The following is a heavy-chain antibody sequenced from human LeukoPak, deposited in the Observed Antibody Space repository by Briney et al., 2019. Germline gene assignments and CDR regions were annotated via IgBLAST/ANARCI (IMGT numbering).Heavy chain of an antibody. CDR2: ISSSSSTI. CDR3: ARGMSSGRYAVDI. V-gene: IGHV3-48*01. CDR1: GFTFSSYS. Sequence: GGSLRLSCAASGFTFSSYSMNWVRQAPGKGLEWVSYISSSSSTIYYADSVKGRFTISRDNAKNSLHLQMNSLRAEDTAVYYCARGMSSGRYAVDIWGQGTMVTVSS. D-gene: IGHD6-19*01. J-gene: IGHJ3*02.